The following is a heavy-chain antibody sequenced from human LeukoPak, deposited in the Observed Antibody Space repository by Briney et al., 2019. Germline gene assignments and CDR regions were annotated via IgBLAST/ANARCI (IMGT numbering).Heavy chain of an antibody. CDR2: IIPIFGTA. CDR1: GGTFSSYA. Sequence: GASVKVSCKASGGTFSSYAISWVRQAPGQGLEWMGGIIPIFGTANYARRFQGRVTIPADESTSTAYMELSSLRSEDTAVYYCANQYSSGWYNLYYFDYWGQGTLVTVSS. V-gene: IGHV1-69*13. J-gene: IGHJ4*02. D-gene: IGHD6-19*01. CDR3: ANQYSSGWYNLYYFDY.